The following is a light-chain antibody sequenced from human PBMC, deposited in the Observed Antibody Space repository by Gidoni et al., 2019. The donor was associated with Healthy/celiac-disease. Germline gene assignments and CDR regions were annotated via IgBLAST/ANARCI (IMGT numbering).Light chain of an antibody. V-gene: IGKV3-20*01. J-gene: IGKJ1*01. CDR3: QQYGSSGT. CDR2: GAS. CDR1: QSVSSSY. Sequence: ELVLTQSPGTLSLSPGERATLSCRASQSVSSSYLAWYQQKPGQAPRLLIYGASSRATGIPDRFSGSGSGTDFTLTISRLEPEDFAVYYCQQYGSSGTFGQGTKVEIK.